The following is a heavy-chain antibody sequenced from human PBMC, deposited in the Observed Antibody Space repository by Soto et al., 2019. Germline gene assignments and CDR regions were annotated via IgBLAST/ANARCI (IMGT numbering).Heavy chain of an antibody. V-gene: IGHV5-51*01. CDR3: ARHRGYGSGSYYPYGMDV. J-gene: IGHJ6*02. D-gene: IGHD3-10*01. CDR2: IYPGDSDT. Sequence: GESLKISCKGSGYSFTSYWIGWVRQMPGKGLEWMGIIYPGDSDTRYSPSFQGQVTISADKSISTAYLQWSSLKASDTAMYYCARHRGYGSGSYYPYGMDVWGQGTTVTVSS. CDR1: GYSFTSYW.